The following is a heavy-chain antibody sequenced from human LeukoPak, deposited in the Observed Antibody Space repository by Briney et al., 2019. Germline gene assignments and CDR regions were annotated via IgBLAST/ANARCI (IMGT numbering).Heavy chain of an antibody. CDR1: GFTFSSYE. CDR2: ISSSGSTI. V-gene: IGHV3-48*03. J-gene: IGHJ4*02. Sequence: GGSLRLSCAASGFTFSSYEMNWVRQAPGKGLEWVSYISSSGSTIYYADSVKGRFTISRDNAKNSLYLQMNGLRAEDTAVYYCARDPLPYYDILTGYYSQPHYFDYWGQGTLVTVSS. D-gene: IGHD3-9*01. CDR3: ARDPLPYYDILTGYYSQPHYFDY.